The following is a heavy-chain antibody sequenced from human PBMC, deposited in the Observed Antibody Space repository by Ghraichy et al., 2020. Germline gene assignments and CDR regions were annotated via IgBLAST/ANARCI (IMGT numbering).Heavy chain of an antibody. CDR3: ARGDCTSTSCYYYYGLDV. CDR2: IDSGGSGGSI. CDR1: GFTVSSKF. V-gene: IGHV3-53*01. J-gene: IGHJ6*02. Sequence: GGSLRLSCAASGFTVSSKFMSWVRQAPGKGLEWVSVIDSGGSGGSIYYADSVKGRFTISRDNSKNTLFLQLNSLRAEDTAVYYCARGDCTSTSCYYYYGLDVWGQGTTVPVSS. D-gene: IGHD2-2*01.